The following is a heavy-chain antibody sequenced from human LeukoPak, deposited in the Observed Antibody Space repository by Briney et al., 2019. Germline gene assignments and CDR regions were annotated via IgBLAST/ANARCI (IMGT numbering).Heavy chain of an antibody. D-gene: IGHD3-10*01. V-gene: IGHV4-59*08. CDR1: GGSISSYY. J-gene: IGHJ5*02. CDR2: IYYSGST. Sequence: SETLSLTCTVSGGSISSYYWSWIRQPPGKGLEWIGYIYYSGSTNYNPSLKSRVTISVDTSKNQFSLKLSSVTAADTAVYYCARGRDWFDPGGQGTLVTVSA. CDR3: ARGRDWFDP.